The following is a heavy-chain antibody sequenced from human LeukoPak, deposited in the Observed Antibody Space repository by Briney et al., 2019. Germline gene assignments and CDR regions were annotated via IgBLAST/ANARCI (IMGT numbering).Heavy chain of an antibody. D-gene: IGHD4-11*01. Sequence: PGRSLRLSCAASGFTFSDYYMSWIRQAPGKGLEWVSYISSSGSTIYYADSVKGRFTISRDNAKNSLYLQMNSLRAEDTAVYYCARDTVTTDYFDYWGQGTLVTVSS. J-gene: IGHJ4*02. CDR3: ARDTVTTDYFDY. CDR2: ISSSGSTI. V-gene: IGHV3-11*01. CDR1: GFTFSDYY.